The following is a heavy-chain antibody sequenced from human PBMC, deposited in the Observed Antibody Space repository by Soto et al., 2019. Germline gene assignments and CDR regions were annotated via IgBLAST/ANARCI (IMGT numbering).Heavy chain of an antibody. Sequence: QLQLQESGPGLVKPSETLSLTCTVSGGSISSSSYYWGWIRQPPGKGLEWIGSIYYSGSTYYNPSLKSRVTLSVDTSKNQFSLKLSSVTAADTAVYYCARRGSSSWDGWFDPWGQGTLVTVSS. D-gene: IGHD6-13*01. CDR1: GGSISSSSYY. CDR2: IYYSGST. J-gene: IGHJ5*02. CDR3: ARRGSSSWDGWFDP. V-gene: IGHV4-39*01.